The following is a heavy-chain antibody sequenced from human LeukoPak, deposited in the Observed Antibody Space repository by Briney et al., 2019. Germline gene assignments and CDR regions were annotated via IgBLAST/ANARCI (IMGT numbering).Heavy chain of an antibody. CDR1: GFTFSSYW. J-gene: IGHJ4*02. CDR2: IKQDGSEK. Sequence: GGSLRLSCAASGFTFSSYWLGWVRQAPGRGLEWVANIKQDGSEKYYVDSVKGRFTISRDNAKNSLYLQMNSLRAEDTAVYYCARENSSPFDYWGQGTLVTVSS. CDR3: ARENSSPFDY. V-gene: IGHV3-7*01. D-gene: IGHD2/OR15-2a*01.